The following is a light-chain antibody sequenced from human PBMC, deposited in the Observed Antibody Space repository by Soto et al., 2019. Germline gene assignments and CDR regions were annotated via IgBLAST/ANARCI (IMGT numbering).Light chain of an antibody. CDR3: QQYAYSPQT. Sequence: EIVLTQSPGTLSLSPGERATLSCRASQSVSSSYLAWYQQKPGQAPRLLIYGASNRATGIPDRFSGSGSGTDFTLTISRLEPEDFAVYYCQQYAYSPQTFGQGTTVEIK. V-gene: IGKV3-20*01. CDR1: QSVSSSY. CDR2: GAS. J-gene: IGKJ1*01.